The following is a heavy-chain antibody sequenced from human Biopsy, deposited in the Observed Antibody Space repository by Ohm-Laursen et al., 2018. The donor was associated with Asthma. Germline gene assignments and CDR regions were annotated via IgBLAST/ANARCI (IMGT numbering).Heavy chain of an antibody. CDR2: VYHTGST. D-gene: IGHD2-15*01. V-gene: IGHV4-59*11. J-gene: IGHJ5*02. CDR1: GGSIRSHD. CDR3: ARLADCSGGACYSYGWLDP. Sequence: SETLSLTCTVSGGSIRSHDWTWIRLPPGKGLEYIGDVYHTGSTNYNPSLKSRVTMSLDTSKNQFSLRLTSVTPADTAVYYCARLADCSGGACYSYGWLDPWAQGTRVTVSS.